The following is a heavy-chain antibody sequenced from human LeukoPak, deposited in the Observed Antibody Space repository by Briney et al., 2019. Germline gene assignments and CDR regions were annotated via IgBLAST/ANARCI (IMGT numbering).Heavy chain of an antibody. D-gene: IGHD4-23*01. J-gene: IGHJ4*02. CDR2: ISAYNGNT. CDR1: GYTFSIYG. V-gene: IGHV1-18*01. CDR3: ARQGYSGHSQRAADY. Sequence: ASVRVSCKASGYTFSIYGFSWVRQAPGQGLEWVGWISAYNGNTDYAQKFQGRVTMTTDTSTSTAHMELRSLRSDDTAVYYCARQGYSGHSQRAADYWGQGTLVTVSS.